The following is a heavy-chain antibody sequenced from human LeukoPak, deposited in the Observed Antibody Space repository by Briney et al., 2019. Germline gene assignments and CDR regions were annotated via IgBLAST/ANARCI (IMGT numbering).Heavy chain of an antibody. CDR1: GGSISGYY. V-gene: IGHV4-4*07. Sequence: SETLSLTCTVSGGSISGYYWTWIRQPAGKGLEWIGRTYTSGSTNCSPSLESRVTMSVDTSKNQFSLNLSSVTAADTAVYYCARSPGDVFDIWGQGTMVTVSS. CDR2: TYTSGST. J-gene: IGHJ3*02. CDR3: ARSPGDVFDI.